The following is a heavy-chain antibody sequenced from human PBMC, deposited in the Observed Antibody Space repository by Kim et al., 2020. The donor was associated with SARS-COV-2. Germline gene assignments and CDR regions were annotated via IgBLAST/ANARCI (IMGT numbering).Heavy chain of an antibody. J-gene: IGHJ4*02. V-gene: IGHV6-1*01. D-gene: IGHD3-16*01. CDR3: ARDYARVFDY. Sequence: QNGYAAFVRSRISIDPDTSKNQFSLQLNSVTPEDTAVYYCARDYARVFDYWGQGTLVTVSS. CDR2: QN.